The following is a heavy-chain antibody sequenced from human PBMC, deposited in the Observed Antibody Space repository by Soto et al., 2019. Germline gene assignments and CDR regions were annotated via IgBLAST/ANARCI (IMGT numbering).Heavy chain of an antibody. D-gene: IGHD6-19*01. V-gene: IGHV5-10-1*01. CDR1: GDSFTSYW. CDR3: ARLAMWSRYSSGGFDY. Sequence: EVQLVQSGAEVKKPGESLRISCKGSGDSFTSYWISWVRQMPGKGLEWMGRIDPSDSYTNYSPSFQGHVTISADKSISTAYLQWSSLKASDTAMYYCARLAMWSRYSSGGFDYWGQGTLVTVSS. J-gene: IGHJ4*02. CDR2: IDPSDSYT.